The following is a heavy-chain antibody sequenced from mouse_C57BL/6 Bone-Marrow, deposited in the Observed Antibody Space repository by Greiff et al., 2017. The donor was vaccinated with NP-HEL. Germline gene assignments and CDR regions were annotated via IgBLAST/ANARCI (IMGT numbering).Heavy chain of an antibody. CDR2: ISSGSSTI. V-gene: IGHV5-17*01. Sequence: EVQVVESGGGLVKPGGSLKLSCAASGFTFSDYGMHWVRQAPEKGLEWVAYISSGSSTIYYADTVKGRFTISRDTAKNTLFLQMTSLRSEDTAMYYCARLITTVVALYAMDYWGQGTSVTVSS. CDR1: GFTFSDYG. D-gene: IGHD1-1*01. J-gene: IGHJ4*01. CDR3: ARLITTVVALYAMDY.